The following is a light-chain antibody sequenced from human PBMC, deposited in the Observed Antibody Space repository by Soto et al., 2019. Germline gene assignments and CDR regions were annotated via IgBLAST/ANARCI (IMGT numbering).Light chain of an antibody. CDR1: RRVRGD. CDR3: QQCNNWPWT. CDR2: GTS. V-gene: IGKV3-15*01. J-gene: IGKJ1*01. Sequence: EVLMTQFPATLSVSPGERVTFSCRASRRVRGDLAWFQQKPGKSPRLLIYGTSTRASGVPDRFSGSGSGTDFTLTINSLRSEDFAVYYCQQCNNWPWTFGQGTTVESK.